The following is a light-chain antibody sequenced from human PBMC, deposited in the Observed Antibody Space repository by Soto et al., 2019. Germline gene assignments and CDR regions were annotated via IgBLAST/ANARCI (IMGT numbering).Light chain of an antibody. Sequence: QSALTQPASVSGSPGQSITISCTGTSSDVGGYNYVSWYQQHPGKAPKLMIYDVSNRPSGVSNRFSGSKSGNTASLTISGLQAEDEADYYCSSHTSSSTLEVFGGGTQLPVL. V-gene: IGLV2-14*01. CDR1: SSDVGGYNY. CDR3: SSHTSSSTLEV. CDR2: DVS. J-gene: IGLJ2*01.